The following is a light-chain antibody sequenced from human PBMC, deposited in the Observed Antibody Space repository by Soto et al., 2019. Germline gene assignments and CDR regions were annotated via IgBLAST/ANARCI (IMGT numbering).Light chain of an antibody. Sequence: EIVLTQSPGTLSLSPGERATLSCRASQSVSSYLAWYQQKPGQAPRLLIYDASNRATGIPARFSGSGSGTDFTLTISSLEPEDFAVYYCQQRSTFGQGTKVDNK. V-gene: IGKV3-11*01. CDR1: QSVSSY. CDR3: QQRST. J-gene: IGKJ1*01. CDR2: DAS.